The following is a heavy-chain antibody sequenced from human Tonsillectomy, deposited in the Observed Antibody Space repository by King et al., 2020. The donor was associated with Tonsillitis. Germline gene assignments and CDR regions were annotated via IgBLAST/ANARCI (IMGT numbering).Heavy chain of an antibody. J-gene: IGHJ4*02. CDR1: GVSINKNSYD. Sequence: QLQESGPGLMKPSETLYLTCTGSGVSINKNSYDWGWLRQPQEKGLEGIGTIDYSGNNFYNHSLKSRVTISVDTSKNQFSLKLSSVTAADTAVYYCARHRRVVLVPDAPDSWGQGTLVTVSS. CDR3: ARHRRVVLVPDAPDS. D-gene: IGHD2-8*02. CDR2: IDYSGNN. V-gene: IGHV4-39*01.